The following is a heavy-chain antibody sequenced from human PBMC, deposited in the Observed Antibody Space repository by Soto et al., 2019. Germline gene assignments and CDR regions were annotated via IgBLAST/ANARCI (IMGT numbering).Heavy chain of an antibody. CDR2: ISGSGVST. CDR3: AKAGITMTMVTRHYFDY. J-gene: IGHJ4*02. D-gene: IGHD4-17*01. Sequence: EVQLLESGGGLVQPGGSLRLSCAASGFTFSNFAMTWVRQAPGKGLQWVSAISGSGVSTYYADSVKGRFTISRYNAKSTLFLQMNSLRAEDSAVYYCAKAGITMTMVTRHYFDYWGQGALVTVSS. V-gene: IGHV3-23*01. CDR1: GFTFSNFA.